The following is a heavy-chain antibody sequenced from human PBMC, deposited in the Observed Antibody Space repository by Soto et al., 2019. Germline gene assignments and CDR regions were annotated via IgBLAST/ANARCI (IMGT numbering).Heavy chain of an antibody. Sequence: PGGSLRLSCAASGFTFSDEGMHWVRQAPGKGLEWVAVIAHDGRSYYYADSVKGRFVVSRDNSKNTLFLQMNSLRAEDTAVYYCGKAAPLTAFYRFNYWGRETQFTFS. V-gene: IGHV3-30*18. CDR2: IAHDGRSY. CDR1: GFTFSDEG. D-gene: IGHD3-9*01. J-gene: IGHJ4*02. CDR3: GKAAPLTAFYRFNY.